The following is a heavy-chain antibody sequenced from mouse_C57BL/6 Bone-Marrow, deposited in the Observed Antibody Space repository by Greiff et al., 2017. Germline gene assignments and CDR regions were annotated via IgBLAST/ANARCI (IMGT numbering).Heavy chain of an antibody. Sequence: QVHVKQSGAELVRPGTSVKVSCKASGYAFTNYLIEWVKQRPGQGLEWIGVINPGSGGTNYNEKFKGKATLTADKSSSTAYMQLSSLTSEDSAVYFCARAHYYGSRAWFAYWGQGTLVTVSA. CDR1: GYAFTNYL. CDR2: INPGSGGT. D-gene: IGHD1-1*01. CDR3: ARAHYYGSRAWFAY. V-gene: IGHV1-54*01. J-gene: IGHJ3*01.